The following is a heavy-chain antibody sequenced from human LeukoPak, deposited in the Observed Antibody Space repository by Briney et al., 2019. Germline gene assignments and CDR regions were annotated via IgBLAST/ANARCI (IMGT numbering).Heavy chain of an antibody. D-gene: IGHD6-13*01. CDR3: AREYSSSCFDY. V-gene: IGHV3-21*01. CDR1: GFTFSSYS. CDR2: ISSSSSYI. Sequence: GGSLRLSCAASGFTFSSYSMNWVRQAPGKGLEWVSSISSSSSYIYYADSVKGRFTISRDNAKNSLYLQMNSLRAEDTAVYCCAREYSSSCFDYWGQGTLVTVSS. J-gene: IGHJ4*02.